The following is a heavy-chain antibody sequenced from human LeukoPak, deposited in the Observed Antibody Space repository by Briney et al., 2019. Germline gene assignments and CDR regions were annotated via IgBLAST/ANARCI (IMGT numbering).Heavy chain of an antibody. J-gene: IGHJ4*02. CDR1: GFTFSSYA. V-gene: IGHV4-34*01. Sequence: GSLRLSCAASGFTFSSYAMSWIRQPPGKGLEWIGEINHSGSTNYNPSLKSRVTISVDTSKNQFSLKLSSVTAADTAVYYCAREWMSYDSRLDYWGQGTLVTVSS. CDR2: INHSGST. D-gene: IGHD3-22*01. CDR3: AREWMSYDSRLDY.